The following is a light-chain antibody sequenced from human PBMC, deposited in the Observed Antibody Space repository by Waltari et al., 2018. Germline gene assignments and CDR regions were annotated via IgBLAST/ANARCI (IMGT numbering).Light chain of an antibody. J-gene: IGKJ4*01. CDR3: QQYTGYPIT. Sequence: DIQMTQSPPTLSASVGDRVTITSRASQSINNWLAWFQLKPGKAPKLLIYKASNLESGVPSRFSGSASGTEFTLTISSLQPDDFATYYCQQYTGYPITFGGGTKVEIK. CDR2: KAS. CDR1: QSINNW. V-gene: IGKV1-5*03.